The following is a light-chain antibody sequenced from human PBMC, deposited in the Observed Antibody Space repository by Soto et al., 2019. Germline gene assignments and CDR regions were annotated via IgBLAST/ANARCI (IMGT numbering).Light chain of an antibody. J-gene: IGKJ5*01. CDR1: QSVSNTY. CDR3: QQVNSFPST. Sequence: ELVLTQSPGTLSLSPGERATLSCRASQSVSNTYLAWYQQKPGQAPRLLIFGASNRATGIPDRFSGSGSGTDFTLTISRLEPEDFAVYYCQQVNSFPSTFGQGTRLEI. V-gene: IGKV3-20*01. CDR2: GAS.